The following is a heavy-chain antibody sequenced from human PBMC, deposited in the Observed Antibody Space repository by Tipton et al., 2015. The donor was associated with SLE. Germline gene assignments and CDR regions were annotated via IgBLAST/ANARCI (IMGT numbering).Heavy chain of an antibody. J-gene: IGHJ6*02. CDR2: IIPLLVTS. D-gene: IGHD2-2*01. Sequence: QSGAEVKKPGSSVKVSCKASGGTFNNEAISWVRQAPGQGLEWLGGIIPLLVTSNYAEKFQGRVTITTDESTSTAYMELSSLRSEDTAVYYCATTSRLTVYYYYGMDVWGQGTTVLVSS. CDR3: ATTSRLTVYYYYGMDV. CDR1: GGTFNNEA. V-gene: IGHV1-69*05.